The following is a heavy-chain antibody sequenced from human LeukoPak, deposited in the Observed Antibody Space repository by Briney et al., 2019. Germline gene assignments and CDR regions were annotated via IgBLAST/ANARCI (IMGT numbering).Heavy chain of an antibody. J-gene: IGHJ4*02. Sequence: SETLSLTCGVYGGSLSDYYWSWIRQPPGKGLEWIGEINHSGSTNYNPSLKSRVTISEDTSKNQFSLKLDSVTAADTAVYYCAKEQLGRRDGYNCLGYWGQGTLVTVSS. CDR3: AKEQLGRRDGYNCLGY. CDR2: INHSGST. D-gene: IGHD5-24*01. V-gene: IGHV4-34*01. CDR1: GGSLSDYY.